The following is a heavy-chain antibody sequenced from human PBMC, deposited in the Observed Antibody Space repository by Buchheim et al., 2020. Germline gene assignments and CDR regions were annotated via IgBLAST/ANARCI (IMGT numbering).Heavy chain of an antibody. J-gene: IGHJ1*01. CDR1: GFTFSSYW. CDR3: ARYYTYSSSWSYFQH. Sequence: EVQLVESGGGLVQPGGSLRLSCAASGFTFSSYWMSWVRQAPGKGLEWVANIKQDGSEKYYVDSVKGRFTISSDNAKNSLSLQMNSLRAEDTAVYYCARYYTYSSSWSYFQHWGQGTL. V-gene: IGHV3-7*01. D-gene: IGHD6-13*01. CDR2: IKQDGSEK.